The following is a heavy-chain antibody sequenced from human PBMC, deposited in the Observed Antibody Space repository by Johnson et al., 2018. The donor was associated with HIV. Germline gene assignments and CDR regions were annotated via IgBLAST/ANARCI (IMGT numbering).Heavy chain of an antibody. CDR1: GFTVSSNY. D-gene: IGHD4-17*01. CDR3: ARDVTKDAFDI. Sequence: VQLVESGGGLVQPGGSLRLSCAASGFTVSSNYMSWVRQAPGKGLEWVSVIYSGGSTYYADSVKGRFTISRDNSKNTLYLQMNSLRAEDTAVYYCARDVTKDAFDIWGQGTMVTVSS. CDR2: IYSGGST. J-gene: IGHJ3*02. V-gene: IGHV3-66*01.